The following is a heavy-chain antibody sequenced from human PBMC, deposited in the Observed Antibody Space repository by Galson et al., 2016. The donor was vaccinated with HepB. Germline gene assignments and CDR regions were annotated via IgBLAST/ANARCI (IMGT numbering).Heavy chain of an antibody. CDR2: IYQGETA. J-gene: IGHJ4*02. CDR3: ARGTYDFWSGFSPTEYYFDY. CDR1: GVSITSGGFS. D-gene: IGHD3-3*01. V-gene: IGHV4-30-2*01. Sequence: LSLTCAVSGVSITSGGFSWHWIRQPPGKGLEWIGYIYQGETAYYTPSLRSRVTMALHRTNNLFSLKLSSVTAADTAVYYCARGTYDFWSGFSPTEYYFDYWGQGALVAVSS.